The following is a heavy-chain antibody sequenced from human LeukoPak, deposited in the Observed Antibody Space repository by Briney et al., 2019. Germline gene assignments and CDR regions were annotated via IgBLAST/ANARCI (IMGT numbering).Heavy chain of an antibody. V-gene: IGHV1-69-2*01. D-gene: IGHD2-15*01. CDR2: VDPEDGET. CDR3: ATGGGSEGVDY. Sequence: ASVKVSCKVSGYSFTDYYMHWVQQAPGKGLEWMGLVDPEDGETIYAEKFQGRVTITADTSTDTAYMELSSLRSEDTAVYYCATGGGSEGVDYWGQGTLVTVSS. CDR1: GYSFTDYY. J-gene: IGHJ4*02.